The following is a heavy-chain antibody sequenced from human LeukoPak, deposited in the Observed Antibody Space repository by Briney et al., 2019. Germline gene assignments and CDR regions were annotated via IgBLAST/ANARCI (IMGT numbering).Heavy chain of an antibody. CDR1: GDSVSSVTDY. CDR2: INHSGST. J-gene: IGHJ5*02. CDR3: ARRPRTYYYDSSGYYPS. V-gene: IGHV4-34*01. Sequence: PSETLSLTCTVAGDSVSSVTDYWAWIRQPPGKGLEWIGEINHSGSTNYNPSLKSRVTISVDTSKNQFSLKLSSVTAADTAVYYCARRPRTYYYDSSGYYPSWGQGTLVTVSS. D-gene: IGHD3-22*01.